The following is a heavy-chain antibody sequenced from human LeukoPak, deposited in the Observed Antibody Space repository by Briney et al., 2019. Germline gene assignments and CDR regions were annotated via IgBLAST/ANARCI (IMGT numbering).Heavy chain of an antibody. V-gene: IGHV4-59*01. J-gene: IGHJ4*02. Sequence: SETLSLTCTVSGGTISRYYWSWIRQPPGKGLEWIGYIYYSGTTNYNPSLKSRVTISVDTSKNQFSLKLSSVTAADTVVYYCARGPTRNYFDYWGQGTLVTVSS. CDR3: ARGPTRNYFDY. CDR2: IYYSGTT. CDR1: GGTISRYY.